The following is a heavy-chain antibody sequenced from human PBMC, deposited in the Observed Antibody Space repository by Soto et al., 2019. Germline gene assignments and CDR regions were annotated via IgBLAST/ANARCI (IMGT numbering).Heavy chain of an antibody. J-gene: IGHJ6*02. CDR3: TTQGFGVLHGLVDV. V-gene: IGHV4-59*08. CDR1: GGSMISYY. CDR2: ISKSGFT. Sequence: SETLSLTCTVSGGSMISYYWSWIRLPPGKGLEWIGYISKSGFTSYNPSLKSRVILSVDTSKNQCSLKLTSVTAADAAVYYCTTQGFGVLHGLVDVWGQGTTVTVSS. D-gene: IGHD3-10*01.